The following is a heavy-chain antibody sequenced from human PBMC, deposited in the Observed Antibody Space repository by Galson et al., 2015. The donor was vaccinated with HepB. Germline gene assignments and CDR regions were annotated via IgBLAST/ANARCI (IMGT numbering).Heavy chain of an antibody. V-gene: IGHV5-10-1*01. Sequence: QSGAEVKKPGESLRISCKGSGYSFTSYWISWVRQMPGKGLEWMGRIDPSDSYTNYSPSFQGHVTISADKSISTAYLQWSSLKASDTAMYYCASLWGDTAMVTHYYYYGMDVWCQGTAVTVSS. CDR2: IDPSDSYT. CDR1: GYSFTSYW. J-gene: IGHJ6*02. CDR3: ASLWGDTAMVTHYYYYGMDV. D-gene: IGHD5-18*01.